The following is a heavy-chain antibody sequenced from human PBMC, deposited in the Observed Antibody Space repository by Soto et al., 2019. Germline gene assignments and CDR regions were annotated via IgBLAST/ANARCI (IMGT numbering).Heavy chain of an antibody. CDR1: GGTFSSYA. D-gene: IGHD6-13*01. V-gene: IGHV1-69*13. Sequence: SVKLSCKASGGTFSSYAISWVRQAPGQGLEWMGGIIPIFGTANYAQKFQGRVTITADESTSTAYMELSSLRSEDTAVYYCVVSIAAVGWYFDYWGQGTLVTVSS. J-gene: IGHJ4*02. CDR2: IIPIFGTA. CDR3: VVSIAAVGWYFDY.